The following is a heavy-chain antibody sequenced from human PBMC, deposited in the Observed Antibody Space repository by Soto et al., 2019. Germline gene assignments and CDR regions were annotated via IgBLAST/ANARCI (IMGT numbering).Heavy chain of an antibody. V-gene: IGHV3-21*01. D-gene: IGHD3-16*01. J-gene: IGHJ4*01. CDR3: ARDWAGGVLY. CDR2: ISSSSSYI. CDR1: GFTLGSYS. Sequence: GGSRRLSCASSGFTLGSYSMNWVRQAPGKGLEWVSSISSSSSYIYYADSVKGRITISGDNPMNSLCLQMKNLMTEDTAVYYCARDWAGGVLYWGQASLVTV.